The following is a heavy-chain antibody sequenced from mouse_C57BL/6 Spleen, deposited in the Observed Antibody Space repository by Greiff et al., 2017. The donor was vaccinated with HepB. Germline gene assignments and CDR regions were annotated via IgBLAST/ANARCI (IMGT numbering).Heavy chain of an antibody. V-gene: IGHV1-64*01. CDR1: GYTFTSYW. Sequence: VQLQQPGAELVKPGASVKLSCKASGYTFTSYWMHWVKQGPGQGLEWVGMIHPNSGSTNYNEKFKSKATMTVDNSSSTVYMQRSSLTSEDSAVYDCARSDYGRSFDYWGQGTTLTVSS. CDR3: ARSDYGRSFDY. CDR2: IHPNSGST. J-gene: IGHJ2*01. D-gene: IGHD1-1*01.